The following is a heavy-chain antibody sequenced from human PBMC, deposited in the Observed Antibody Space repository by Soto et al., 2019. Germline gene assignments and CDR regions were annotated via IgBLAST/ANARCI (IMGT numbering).Heavy chain of an antibody. J-gene: IGHJ6*02. CDR1: GFTFSSYA. CDR2: ISGSGGST. CDR3: AKEGRHIVVVTAIPPYYGMDV. D-gene: IGHD2-21*02. Sequence: GGSLRLSCAASGFTFSSYAMSWVRQAPGKGLEWVSAISGSGGSTYYADSVKGRFTISRDNSKNTLYLQMNSLRAEDTAVYYCAKEGRHIVVVTAIPPYYGMDVWGQGTTVTVSS. V-gene: IGHV3-23*01.